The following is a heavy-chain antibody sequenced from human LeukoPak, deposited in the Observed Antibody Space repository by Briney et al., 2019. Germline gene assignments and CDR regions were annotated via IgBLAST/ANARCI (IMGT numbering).Heavy chain of an antibody. D-gene: IGHD5-18*01. CDR2: ISAYNGNT. V-gene: IGHV1-18*01. Sequence: ASVKVSCKASGYTFTSYGISWVRQAPGQGLEWMGWISAYNGNTNYAQKPQGRVTMTTDTSTSTAYMELRSLRSDDTAVYYCARGGRGRVQLWLHYWGQGTLVTVSS. CDR1: GYTFTSYG. J-gene: IGHJ4*02. CDR3: ARGGRGRVQLWLHY.